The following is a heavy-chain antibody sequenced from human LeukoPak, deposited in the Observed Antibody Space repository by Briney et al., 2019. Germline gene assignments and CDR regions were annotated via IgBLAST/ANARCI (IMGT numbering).Heavy chain of an antibody. V-gene: IGHV3-15*07. J-gene: IGHJ4*02. CDR3: AKVLITGTTWVWDY. CDR1: GFTFSNAW. CDR2: IKSKTDGGTT. D-gene: IGHD1-20*01. Sequence: GGSLRLSCAAPGFTFSNAWMNWVRQAPGKGLEWVGRIKSKTDGGTTDYAAPVKGRFTISRDDSKSIVYLQMNNLRSEDTAVYYCAKVLITGTTWVWDYWGQGTLVTVSS.